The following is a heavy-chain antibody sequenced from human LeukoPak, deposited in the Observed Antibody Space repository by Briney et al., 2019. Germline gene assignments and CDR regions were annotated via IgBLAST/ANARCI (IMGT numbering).Heavy chain of an antibody. J-gene: IGHJ1*01. CDR1: GGSISSYY. D-gene: IGHD6-6*01. V-gene: IGHV4-4*07. CDR2: IYTSGST. Sequence: PSETLSLTCTVSGGSISSYYWSWIRQPAGKGLEWIGRIYTSGSTNYNPSLKSRVTMSVDTSKNQFSLKLSSVTAADTAVYYCARGTYSSSYQYFQHWGQGTLVTVSS. CDR3: ARGTYSSSYQYFQH.